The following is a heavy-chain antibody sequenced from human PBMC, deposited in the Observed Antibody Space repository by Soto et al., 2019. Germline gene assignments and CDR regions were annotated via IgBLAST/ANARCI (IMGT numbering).Heavy chain of an antibody. J-gene: IGHJ4*02. D-gene: IGHD3-10*01. CDR1: GCTFRNHV. CDR2: IIPIIGTP. Sequence: SVKVSCKASGCTFRNHVFNWVRQAPGQGLEWMGGIIPIIGTPNYAQKFQGRVTITADASTNTVYLEVSSLRSQDTAVYYCARDLEFRDGNISHLDYWGQGTLVTVSS. CDR3: ARDLEFRDGNISHLDY. V-gene: IGHV1-69*13.